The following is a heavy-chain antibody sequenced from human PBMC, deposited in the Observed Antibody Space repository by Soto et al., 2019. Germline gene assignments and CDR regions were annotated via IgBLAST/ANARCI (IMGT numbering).Heavy chain of an antibody. CDR1: GGSISSYS. J-gene: IGHJ4*02. V-gene: IGHV4-59*01. CDR2: IYYSGST. CDR3: ARASREMATGYYFDY. D-gene: IGHD5-12*01. Sequence: SETLSLTCTVSGGSISSYSWNWIRQPPGKGLEWIGNIYYSGSTNYNPSLQSRLTISVDTSKNQFSLKLSSVTAADTAVYYCARASREMATGYYFDYWGQGTLVTVSS.